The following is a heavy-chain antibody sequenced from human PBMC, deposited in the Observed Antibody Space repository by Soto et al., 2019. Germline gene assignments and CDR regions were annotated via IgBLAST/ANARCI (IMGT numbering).Heavy chain of an antibody. Sequence: QGHLVESGGGVVQPGRSLRLSCVASGFDFKTYGMHWVRQAPGKGLEWVAVIGFDGTNIHYSDSVRGRFSISRDNSENTVSLQMNSLRVEYTALYYCVRTACVINNCSYRGVRWGQGTLVTV. D-gene: IGHD3-10*01. J-gene: IGHJ4*02. CDR3: VRTACVINNCSYRGVR. V-gene: IGHV3-33*01. CDR1: GFDFKTYG. CDR2: IGFDGTNI.